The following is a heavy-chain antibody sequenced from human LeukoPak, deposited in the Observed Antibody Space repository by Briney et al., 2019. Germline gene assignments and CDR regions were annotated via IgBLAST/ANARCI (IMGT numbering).Heavy chain of an antibody. CDR1: GGTFSSYA. J-gene: IGHJ4*02. Sequence: ASVKVSCKASGGTFSSYAISWVRQALGQGLEWMGRIIPIFGTANYAQKFQGRVTITTDESTSTAYMELSSLRSEDTAVYYCARAIAYYDSSGYLRFGGFDYWGQGTLVTVSS. CDR2: IIPIFGTA. V-gene: IGHV1-69*05. CDR3: ARAIAYYDSSGYLRFGGFDY. D-gene: IGHD3-22*01.